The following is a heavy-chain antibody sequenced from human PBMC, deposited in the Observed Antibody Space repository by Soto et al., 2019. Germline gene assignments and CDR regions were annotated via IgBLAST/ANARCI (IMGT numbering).Heavy chain of an antibody. CDR1: GFTFSSYS. CDR2: ISSSSSYI. D-gene: IGHD3-3*01. V-gene: IGHV3-21*01. CDR3: ARVRPYYDFWSGYYHDAFDI. Sequence: GGSLRLSCAASGFTFSSYSMNWVRQAPGKGLEWVSSISSSSSYIYYADSVKGRFTISRDNAKNSLYLQMNSLRAEDTAVYYCARVRPYYDFWSGYYHDAFDIWGQGTMVTVSS. J-gene: IGHJ3*02.